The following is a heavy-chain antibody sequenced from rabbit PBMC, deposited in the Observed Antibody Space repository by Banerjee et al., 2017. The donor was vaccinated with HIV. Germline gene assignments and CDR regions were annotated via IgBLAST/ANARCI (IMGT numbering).Heavy chain of an antibody. CDR2: IYTSSGNT. D-gene: IGHD8-1*01. CDR1: GFSFSSNYY. Sequence: QSLEESGGDLVKPGASLTLTCTASGFSFSSNYYMCWVRQAPGKGLEWIACIYTSSGNTYYASWAKGRFTISKTSSTTVTLQMTSLTAADTATYFCARSANSDYIFGLWGQGTLVTVS. V-gene: IGHV1S40*01. CDR3: ARSANSDYIFGL. J-gene: IGHJ4*01.